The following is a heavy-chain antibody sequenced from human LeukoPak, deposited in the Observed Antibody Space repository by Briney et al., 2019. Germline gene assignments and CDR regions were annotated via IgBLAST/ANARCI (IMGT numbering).Heavy chain of an antibody. CDR1: GFTFSDHY. CDR2: IRNKANSYTT. D-gene: IGHD3-10*01. J-gene: IGHJ6*02. Sequence: GGSLRLSCVASGFTFSDHYMDWVRQAPGKGLEWVGRIRNKANSYTTEYVASVKGRFTISRDDSKNSLSLQMNSLRAEDTAVYYCARATGITMVRGVIRYYGMDVWGQGTTVTVSS. CDR3: ARATGITMVRGVIRYYGMDV. V-gene: IGHV3-72*01.